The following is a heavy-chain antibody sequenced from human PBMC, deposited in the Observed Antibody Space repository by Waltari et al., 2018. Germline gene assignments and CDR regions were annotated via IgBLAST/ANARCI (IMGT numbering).Heavy chain of an antibody. V-gene: IGHV4-34*01. CDR1: GGSFSGYY. Sequence: QVQLQQWGAGLLKPSETLSLTCAVYGGSFSGYYWSWIRQPPGKGLEWIGEINHSGSTNYNPSLKSRVTISVDTSKNQFSLKLSSVTAADTAVYYCATSGYNSSWYGGVFDYWGQGTLVTVSS. J-gene: IGHJ4*02. CDR3: ATSGYNSSWYGGVFDY. D-gene: IGHD6-13*01. CDR2: INHSGST.